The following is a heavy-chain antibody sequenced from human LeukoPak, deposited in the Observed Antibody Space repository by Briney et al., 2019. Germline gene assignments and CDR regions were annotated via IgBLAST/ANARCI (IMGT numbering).Heavy chain of an antibody. D-gene: IGHD5-24*01. CDR3: ARGGYNRDDAFDI. V-gene: IGHV3-48*01. CDR2: ISSSSSTI. CDR1: GFTFSSYS. Sequence: PGGSLRLSCAASGFTFSSYSMNWVRQAPGKGLEWVSYISSSSSTINFADSVKGRFTISRDNAKNSLYLQMNSLRAEDTAVYYCARGGYNRDDAFDIWGQGTMVTVSS. J-gene: IGHJ3*02.